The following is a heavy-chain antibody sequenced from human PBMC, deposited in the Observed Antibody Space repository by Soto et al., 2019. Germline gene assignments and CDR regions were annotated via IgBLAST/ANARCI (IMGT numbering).Heavy chain of an antibody. D-gene: IGHD6-6*01. J-gene: IGHJ5*02. CDR1: GGSSSSSSYY. V-gene: IGHV4-39*01. Sequence: TLSLTWIVSGGSSSSSSYYRGWIRQPPGKGLEWIGSIYYSGSTYYNPSVKSRVTISVDTSKNQFSLKLSSVTAAYTAVFYCARHSARNWLDPWGLGT. CDR3: ARHSARNWLDP. CDR2: IYYSGST.